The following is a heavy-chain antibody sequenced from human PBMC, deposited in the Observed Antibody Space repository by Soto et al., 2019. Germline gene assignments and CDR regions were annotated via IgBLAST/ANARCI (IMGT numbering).Heavy chain of an antibody. V-gene: IGHV4-4*02. CDR3: ARVHNLVTTISALDS. D-gene: IGHD4-17*01. J-gene: IGHJ4*02. CDR1: GYSIISTNW. Sequence: PSETLSLTCAVSGYSIISTNWWSWVRQPPGKGLEWIGEIYHSGSANYNPSLKSRVTISVDKSKNQFSLNLSSMTAADTALYYCARVHNLVTTISALDSWGQGTLVPVSS. CDR2: IYHSGSA.